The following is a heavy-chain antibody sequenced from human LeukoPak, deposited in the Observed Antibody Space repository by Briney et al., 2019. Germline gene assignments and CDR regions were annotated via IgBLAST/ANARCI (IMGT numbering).Heavy chain of an antibody. J-gene: IGHJ4*02. CDR1: GGSFSGYY. V-gene: IGHV4-34*01. CDR3: ARRGVLRVRGKPTKSYYFDY. Sequence: SETLSLTCAVYGGSFSGYYWSWIRQPPGKGLEWIGEINHSGSTNYNPSLKSRVTISVDTSKNQFSLKLSSVTAADTAVYYCARRGVLRVRGKPTKSYYFDYWGQGTLVTVSS. CDR2: INHSGST. D-gene: IGHD3-10*01.